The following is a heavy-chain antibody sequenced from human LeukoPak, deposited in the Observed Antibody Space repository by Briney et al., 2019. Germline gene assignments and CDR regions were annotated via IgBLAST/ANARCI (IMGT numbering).Heavy chain of an antibody. CDR2: INPNGGGT. V-gene: IGHV1-2*02. CDR1: GYTFTGYY. CDR3: ARSPGDFWSGYYMANYFDY. D-gene: IGHD3-3*01. Sequence: ASVKVSCKASGYTFTGYYMHWVRQAPGQGLEWMGWINPNGGGTNYAQKFQGRVTMTRDTSISSVYMELSRLRSDDTAVYYCARSPGDFWSGYYMANYFDYWGQGTLVTVSS. J-gene: IGHJ4*02.